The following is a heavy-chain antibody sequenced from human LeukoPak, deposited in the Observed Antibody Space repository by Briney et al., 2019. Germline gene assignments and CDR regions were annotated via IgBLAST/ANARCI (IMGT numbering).Heavy chain of an antibody. J-gene: IGHJ4*02. D-gene: IGHD3-22*01. CDR3: AKDRPNYYESNGHYYRQNGDY. V-gene: IGHV3-23*01. CDR1: GFNFNIYA. CDR2: ISSNSVYT. Sequence: GGSLRLSCVASGFNFNIYAMSWVRQAPGKGLEWVSSISSNSVYTYYGDSVKGRFTVSRDNSKNTLYLQMNSLRAEDTAIYYCAKDRPNYYESNGHYYRQNGDYWGQGTLVTVSS.